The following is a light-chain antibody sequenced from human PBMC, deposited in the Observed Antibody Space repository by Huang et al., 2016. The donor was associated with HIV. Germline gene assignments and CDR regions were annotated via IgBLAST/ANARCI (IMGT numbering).Light chain of an antibody. Sequence: DIQMTQSPPSLSASVGDRVTFTCRANQNITKSLNWYQLKPGKAPKLLIYTASTLESGVPSRFSGSGCGSRFTLKIVNVQPEDFATYYCQQSFSVPRTFG. J-gene: IGKJ1*01. CDR2: TAS. CDR3: QQSFSVPRT. V-gene: IGKV1-39*01. CDR1: QNITKS.